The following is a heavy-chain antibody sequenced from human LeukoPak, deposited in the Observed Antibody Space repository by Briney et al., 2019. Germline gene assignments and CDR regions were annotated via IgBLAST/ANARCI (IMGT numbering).Heavy chain of an antibody. CDR1: GGSFSGYY. J-gene: IGHJ5*02. V-gene: IGHV4-34*01. D-gene: IGHD2-2*01. CDR2: INDSGST. CDR3: ARGFIVVVPAATLSYRPGRGSNWFDP. Sequence: PSETLSLTCAVYGGSFSGYYWSWIRQPPGKGLEWIGEINDSGSTNYNPSLKSRVTISVDTSKNQFSLKLSSVTAADTAVYYCARGFIVVVPAATLSYRPGRGSNWFDPWAREPWSPSPQ.